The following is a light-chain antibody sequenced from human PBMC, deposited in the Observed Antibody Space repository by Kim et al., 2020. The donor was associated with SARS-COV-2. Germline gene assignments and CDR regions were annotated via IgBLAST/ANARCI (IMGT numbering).Light chain of an antibody. CDR1: SSNIGSNT. J-gene: IGLJ3*02. V-gene: IGLV1-44*01. Sequence: ELTQPPSASGTPGQRVTISCSGSSSNIGSNTVNWYQQLPGTAPKLLIYSNNQRPSGVPDRFSGSKSGTSASLAISGLQSEDEADYYCAAWDDSLNGNWVFGGGTKVTVL. CDR3: AAWDDSLNGNWV. CDR2: SNN.